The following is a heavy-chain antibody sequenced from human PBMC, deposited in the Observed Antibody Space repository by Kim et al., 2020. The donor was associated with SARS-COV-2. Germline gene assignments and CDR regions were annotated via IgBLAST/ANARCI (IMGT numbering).Heavy chain of an antibody. V-gene: IGHV4-31*02. CDR3: ARTKKVRGVHFYFDY. Sequence: NPSLKSRAAISVDTSKNRFSLEMTSVTAADTAVYYCARTKKVRGVHFYFDYWGQGTLVTVS. J-gene: IGHJ4*02. D-gene: IGHD3-10*01.